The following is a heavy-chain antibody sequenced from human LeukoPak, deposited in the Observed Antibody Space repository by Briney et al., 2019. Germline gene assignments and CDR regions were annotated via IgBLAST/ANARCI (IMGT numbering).Heavy chain of an antibody. CDR1: GGTFSSYA. D-gene: IGHD4-23*01. CDR3: ARVSVTTTVVKRSAFIGYGMDV. CDR2: IIPIFGTA. Sequence: ASMKVSCKASGGTFSSYAISWVRQAPGQGLEWMGGIIPIFGTANYAQKFQGRVTITADESTSTAYMELSSLRSEDTAVYYCARVSVTTTVVKRSAFIGYGMDVWGQGTTVTVSS. V-gene: IGHV1-69*13. J-gene: IGHJ6*02.